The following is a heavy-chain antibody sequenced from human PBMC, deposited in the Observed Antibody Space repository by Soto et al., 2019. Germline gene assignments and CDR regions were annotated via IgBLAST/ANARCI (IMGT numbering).Heavy chain of an antibody. CDR2: INPATGAA. V-gene: IGHV1-2*02. CDR3: ARGGGVGVAGSAAFDM. CDR1: GYPVTAYY. D-gene: IGHD3-3*01. J-gene: IGHJ3*02. Sequence: QLHLVQSGAVVKKPGASVTVSCSASGYPVTAYYMHWVRQAPGRGLEWMGGINPATGAAKYTQTFQGRVTRARDTSTSTVFMKLRGLTSEDTAVFYCARGGGVGVAGSAAFDMWGQGTLVTVSS.